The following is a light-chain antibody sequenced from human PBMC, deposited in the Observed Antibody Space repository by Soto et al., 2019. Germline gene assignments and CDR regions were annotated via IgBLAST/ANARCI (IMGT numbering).Light chain of an antibody. J-gene: IGLJ1*01. CDR2: DVG. CDR1: SSDVGGYIY. Sequence: QSALTQPASVSGSPGQSITISCTGTSSDVGGYIYVSWYQQHPGKAPKLMIYDVGNRPSGVSNRFSGSKSGNTASLTISGLQAEDEDDYYCSSYTGSSTRYVFGTGTKVTVL. V-gene: IGLV2-14*01. CDR3: SSYTGSSTRYV.